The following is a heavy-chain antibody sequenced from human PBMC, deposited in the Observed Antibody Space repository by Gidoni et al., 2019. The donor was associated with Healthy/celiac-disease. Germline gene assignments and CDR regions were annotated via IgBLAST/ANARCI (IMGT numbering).Heavy chain of an antibody. CDR1: GFTFRSYG. CDR2: IAYDGSNK. J-gene: IGHJ3*02. CDR3: AKVGVNYYDSSTTGAFDI. Sequence: QVQLVESGGGVVQPGRSLGLSCAASGFTFRSYGMHVVRQAPGKGLEWVAVIAYDGSNKYYADSVKGRFTISRDNSKNTLYLQMNSLRAEDTAVYYCAKVGVNYYDSSTTGAFDIWGQGTMVTVSS. V-gene: IGHV3-30*18. D-gene: IGHD3-22*01.